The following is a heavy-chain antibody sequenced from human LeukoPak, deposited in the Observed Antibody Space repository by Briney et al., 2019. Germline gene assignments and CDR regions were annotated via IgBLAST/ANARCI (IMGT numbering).Heavy chain of an antibody. CDR1: GYTFTSYD. J-gene: IGHJ4*02. CDR3: AREDYYDSGSNDY. Sequence: ASVKVSCKASGYTFTSYDINWVRQATGQGLEWMGWMNPNSGNTAYAQKFQGRVTNTRNTSISTAYMELSSLRSEDTAVYYCAREDYYDSGSNDYWGQGTLVTVSS. CDR2: MNPNSGNT. D-gene: IGHD3-22*01. V-gene: IGHV1-8*03.